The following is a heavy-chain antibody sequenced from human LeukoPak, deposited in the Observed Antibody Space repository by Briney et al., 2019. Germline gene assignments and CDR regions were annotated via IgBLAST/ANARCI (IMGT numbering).Heavy chain of an antibody. CDR3: AREGSELFSAFDY. D-gene: IGHD3-10*01. V-gene: IGHV3-11*04. CDR1: GFTFSDYY. J-gene: IGHJ4*02. Sequence: GGSLXXXXAASGFTFSDYYMAWIRQAPGKGLXWISYITSNSYSMYYADSVEGRFTISRDNAKNSLYLQMNSLRAEDTAVYYCAREGSELFSAFDYWGQGTLVTVSS. CDR2: ITSNSYSM.